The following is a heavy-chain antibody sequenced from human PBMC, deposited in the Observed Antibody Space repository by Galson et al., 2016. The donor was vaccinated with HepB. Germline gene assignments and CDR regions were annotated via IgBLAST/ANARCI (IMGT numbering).Heavy chain of an antibody. V-gene: IGHV3-23*01. CDR1: GFTLSSSA. CDR2: ITETGSFA. CDR3: GRYYPTLTDHYPYHVYV. J-gene: IGHJ6*04. Sequence: SLRLSCAASGFTLSSSAMTWVRQAPGRGLEWVSAITETGSFAYYADSVRGRFTLSSDTSKNTVYLQMNYLRADDTALYYCGRYYPTLTDHYPYHVYVWGKGTAVTVSS. D-gene: IGHD4-17*01.